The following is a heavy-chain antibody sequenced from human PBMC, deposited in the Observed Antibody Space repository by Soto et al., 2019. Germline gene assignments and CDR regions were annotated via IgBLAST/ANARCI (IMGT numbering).Heavy chain of an antibody. CDR3: AKDRYTGWSEVWFGERYFDY. Sequence: GGSLRLSCAASGFTFDDYAMHWVRQAPGKGLEWVSGISWNSGSIGYADSVKGRFTISRDNAKNSLYLQMNSLRAEDTALYYCAKDRYTGWSEVWFGERYFDYWGQGTLVTVSS. CDR1: GFTFDDYA. CDR2: ISWNSGSI. J-gene: IGHJ4*02. V-gene: IGHV3-9*01. D-gene: IGHD3-10*01.